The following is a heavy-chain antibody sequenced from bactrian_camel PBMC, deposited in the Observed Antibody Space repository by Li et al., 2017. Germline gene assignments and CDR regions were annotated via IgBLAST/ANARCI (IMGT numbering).Heavy chain of an antibody. CDR1: IDYSTTLC. CDR3: AEGRGSRGEHCYSLNY. J-gene: IGHJ4*01. Sequence: VQLVESGGGSARAGGTLTLSCAAAIDYSTTLCMAWFRQVPGKEREAVAAIYTGGGSTFYADSVKGRFTISQDSARNTVYLQMDNLQPEDTATYYCAEGRGSRGEHCYSLNYWG. V-gene: IGHV3S1*01. CDR2: IYTGGGST. D-gene: IGHD6*01.